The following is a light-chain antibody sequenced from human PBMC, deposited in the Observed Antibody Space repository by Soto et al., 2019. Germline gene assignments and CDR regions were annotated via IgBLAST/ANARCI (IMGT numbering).Light chain of an antibody. Sequence: QSVLTQPASVSLSPGQSITISCTGTSSDVGGNKYVSWYQQYPGKVPKLLINKVTNRPSGVSYRFSGSKSGNTASLTISALLAEDEADYFCASSTSDSLYVFGTGTKVTVL. CDR2: KVT. V-gene: IGLV2-14*01. CDR1: SSDVGGNKY. CDR3: ASSTSDSLYV. J-gene: IGLJ1*01.